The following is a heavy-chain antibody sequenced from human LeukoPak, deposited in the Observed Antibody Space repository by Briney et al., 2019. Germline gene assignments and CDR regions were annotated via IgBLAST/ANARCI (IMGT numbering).Heavy chain of an antibody. Sequence: GGSLRLSCAASGFTFSSYWMSWVRQAPGKGLEWVANIKQDGSEKYYVDSVEGRFTISRDNAKNSLYLQMNSLRAEDTAVYYCARGLELRESYYYYYMDVWGKGTTVTVSS. D-gene: IGHD1-7*01. J-gene: IGHJ6*03. V-gene: IGHV3-7*01. CDR2: IKQDGSEK. CDR3: ARGLELRESYYYYYMDV. CDR1: GFTFSSYW.